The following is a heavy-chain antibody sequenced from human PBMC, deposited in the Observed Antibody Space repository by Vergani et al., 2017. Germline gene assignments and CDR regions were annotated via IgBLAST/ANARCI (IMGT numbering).Heavy chain of an antibody. D-gene: IGHD4-11*01. Sequence: EVQLVESGGGLIHPGGSLRLSCEGSGFSFSGYWMHWVRQAPGGGLEWVSSLNKNNYYIYYADSVKGRFTISRDNAKNSLFLQMSSLKVEDTGVYYCAREMSNEGFDYWGQGTTVTVSS. CDR3: AREMSNEGFDY. J-gene: IGHJ4*02. CDR1: GFSFSGYW. CDR2: LNKNNYYI. V-gene: IGHV3-21*02.